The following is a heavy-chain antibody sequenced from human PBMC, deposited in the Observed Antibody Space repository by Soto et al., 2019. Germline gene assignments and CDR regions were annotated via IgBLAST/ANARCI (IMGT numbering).Heavy chain of an antibody. CDR1: GGSISSYY. J-gene: IGHJ4*02. CDR3: ARDYYGSGSPRGFDY. Sequence: SETLSLTCTVSGGSISSYYWSWIRQPPGKGLEWIGYIYYSGSTNYNPSLKSRVTISVDTSKNQFSLKLSSVTAADTAVYYCARDYYGSGSPRGFDYWGQGTLVTVSS. CDR2: IYYSGST. D-gene: IGHD3-10*01. V-gene: IGHV4-59*01.